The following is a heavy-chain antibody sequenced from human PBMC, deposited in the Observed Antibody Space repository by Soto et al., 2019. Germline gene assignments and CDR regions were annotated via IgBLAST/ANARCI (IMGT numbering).Heavy chain of an antibody. CDR1: GGSFSDYY. D-gene: IGHD2-21*02. Sequence: PSETLSLTCTVSGGSFSDYYWSWIRQPPGKGLEWIGYMFNSGSTVYNPSFKSRVTISVDTSKNQFSMKLNSVTAADTAVYYCARDLWGYCGTDCYPLDVWGQGTTVTVSS. CDR3: ARDLWGYCGTDCYPLDV. J-gene: IGHJ6*02. CDR2: MFNSGST. V-gene: IGHV4-59*01.